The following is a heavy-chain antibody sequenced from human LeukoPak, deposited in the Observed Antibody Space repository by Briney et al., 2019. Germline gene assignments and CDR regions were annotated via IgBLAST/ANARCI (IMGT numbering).Heavy chain of an antibody. V-gene: IGHV3-48*04. J-gene: IGHJ4*02. CDR2: ISSSSSTK. CDR1: GFTFSSYS. D-gene: IGHD3-10*01. Sequence: GGSLRLSCAASGFTFSSYSMNWVRQAPGKGLEWVSYISSSSSTKYYADSVKGRFTISRDNAKNSLYLQMNSLRAEDTAVYYCAREDYYGSGSPYYWGQGTLVTVSS. CDR3: AREDYYGSGSPYY.